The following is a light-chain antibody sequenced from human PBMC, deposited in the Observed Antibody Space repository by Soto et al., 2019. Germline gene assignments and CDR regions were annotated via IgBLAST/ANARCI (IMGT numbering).Light chain of an antibody. V-gene: IGLV2-23*01. J-gene: IGLJ2*01. CDR1: SSDVGSYNL. CDR2: EGS. Sequence: QSALTQPASVSRSPGQSITISCTGTSSDVGSYNLVSWYQQHPGKAPKLMIYEGSKRPSGVSNRFSGSKSGNTASLTISGLQAEDEADYYCCSYAGSRDVVFGGGTQLTVL. CDR3: CSYAGSRDVV.